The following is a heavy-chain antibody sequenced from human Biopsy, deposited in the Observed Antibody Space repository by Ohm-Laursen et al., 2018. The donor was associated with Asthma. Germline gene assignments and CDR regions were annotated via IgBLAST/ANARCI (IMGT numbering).Heavy chain of an antibody. CDR2: ISYGGKT. CDR1: GGSMTPTSHY. V-gene: IGHV4-39*01. J-gene: IGHJ6*02. CDR3: ARRITIFGVVQKDHGMDA. Sequence: GTLSLTCSVSGGSMTPTSHYWDWIRQAPGKGLEWIGYISYGGKTSYNPSLKNRVTISRDTSKNQFSLRLTSVTAADTAVYFCARRITIFGVVQKDHGMDAWGQGTAVTVSS. D-gene: IGHD3-3*01.